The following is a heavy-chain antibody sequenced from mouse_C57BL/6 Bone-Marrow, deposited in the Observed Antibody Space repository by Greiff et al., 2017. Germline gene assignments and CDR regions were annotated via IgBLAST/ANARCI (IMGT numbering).Heavy chain of an antibody. CDR1: GFTFSDYG. D-gene: IGHD2-4*01. J-gene: IGHJ4*01. Sequence: EVQGVESGGGLVKPGGSLKLSCAASGFTFSDYGMHWVRQAPEKGLEWVAYISSGSSTIYYADTVKGRFTISRDNAKNTLFLQMTSLRSEDTAMYYCARRVYDYDANAMDYWGQGTSVTVSS. CDR2: ISSGSSTI. CDR3: ARRVYDYDANAMDY. V-gene: IGHV5-17*01.